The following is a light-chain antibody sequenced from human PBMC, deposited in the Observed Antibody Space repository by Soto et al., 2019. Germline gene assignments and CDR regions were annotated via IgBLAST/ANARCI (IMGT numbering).Light chain of an antibody. Sequence: QSVLTQPPSASGTPGQRVTISCSGSTSNIGSNYVYWYQQLPGMAPKLLIYRNTQRPSGVPDRFSGSRSGTSASLAISGLRSEDEADYYCAAWDDSLSGYVFGTGTKLTVL. CDR2: RNT. J-gene: IGLJ1*01. CDR1: TSNIGSNY. CDR3: AAWDDSLSGYV. V-gene: IGLV1-47*01.